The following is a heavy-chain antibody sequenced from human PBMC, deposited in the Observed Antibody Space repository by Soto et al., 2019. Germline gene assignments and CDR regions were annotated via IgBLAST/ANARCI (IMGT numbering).Heavy chain of an antibody. D-gene: IGHD6-19*01. V-gene: IGHV4-59*01. Sequence: QVQLQESGLGLVKPSETLSLTCIVSGGSISSYYWSWIRQPPGKGLEWSGYIYYSGSTNYNPSLKSRVSMSVDTSKNQFSRKLSSVTAADTAVYYCARAAGAVADYYGMDVW. CDR1: GGSISSYY. CDR2: IYYSGST. CDR3: ARAAGAVADYYGMDV. J-gene: IGHJ6*01.